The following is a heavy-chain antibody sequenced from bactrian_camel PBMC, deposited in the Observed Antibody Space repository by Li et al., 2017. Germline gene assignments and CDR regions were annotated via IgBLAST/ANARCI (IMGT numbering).Heavy chain of an antibody. J-gene: IGHJ4*01. Sequence: QVQLVESGGGAVEAGGSLRLSCAAPEGIYRRTFMGWFRQRPGKEREAVAITGTNGGATYTSDSVKGRFTISLDNAKNTAYLQMTSLKPDDTAVYYCAARWGIDCPPEKERYTYWAQGTQVTVS. CDR1: EGIYRRTF. D-gene: IGHD1*01. V-gene: IGHV3-3*01. CDR2: TGTNGGAT. CDR3: AARWGIDCPPEKERYTY.